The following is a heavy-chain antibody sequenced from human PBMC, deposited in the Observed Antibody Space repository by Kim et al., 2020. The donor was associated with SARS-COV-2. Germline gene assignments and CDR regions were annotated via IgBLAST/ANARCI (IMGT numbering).Heavy chain of an antibody. CDR1: GFTFDDYA. CDR2: ISGDGGST. Sequence: GGSLRLSCAASGFTFDDYAMHWVRQAPGKGLEWVSLISGDGGSTYYADSVKGRFTISRDNSKNSLYLQMNSLRTEDTALYYCANDTVVYSSSWYGGYYYYYYGMDVWGQGTTVTVSS. V-gene: IGHV3-43*02. D-gene: IGHD6-13*01. J-gene: IGHJ6*02. CDR3: ANDTVVYSSSWYGGYYYYYYGMDV.